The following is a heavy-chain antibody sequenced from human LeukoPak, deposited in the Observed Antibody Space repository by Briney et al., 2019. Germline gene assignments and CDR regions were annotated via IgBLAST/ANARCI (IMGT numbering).Heavy chain of an antibody. V-gene: IGHV3-74*01. J-gene: IGHJ4*02. CDR1: GFTFSSYW. D-gene: IGHD6-25*01. Sequence: GGSLRLSCAASGFTFSSYWIHWVRQAPGKGLVWVSRINSDGTNTSYADSVKGRFTISRDNAKNTLYLQMNSLRAEDTALYYCARSRNGSFDYWGQGTLVTVSS. CDR3: ARSRNGSFDY. CDR2: INSDGTNT.